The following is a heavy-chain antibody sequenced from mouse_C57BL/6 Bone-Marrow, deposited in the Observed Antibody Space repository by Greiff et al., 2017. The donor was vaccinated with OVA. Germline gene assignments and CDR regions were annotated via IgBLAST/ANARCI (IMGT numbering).Heavy chain of an antibody. CDR1: GFTFSDFY. J-gene: IGHJ4*01. V-gene: IGHV7-1*01. CDR3: ARAFYGSDAMDY. D-gene: IGHD1-1*01. CDR2: SRNKANDYTT. Sequence: EVQVVESGGGLVQSGRSLRLSCATSGFTFSDFYMEWVRQAPGKGLEWIAASRNKANDYTTEYSASVKGRFIVSRDTSQSILYLQMNALRAEDTAIYYCARAFYGSDAMDYWGQGTSVTVSS.